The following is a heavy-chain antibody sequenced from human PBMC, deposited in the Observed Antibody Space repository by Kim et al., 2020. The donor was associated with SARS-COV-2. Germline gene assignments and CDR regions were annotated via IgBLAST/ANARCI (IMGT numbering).Heavy chain of an antibody. D-gene: IGHD3-10*01. CDR3: ARGRYYGSGSPSMDV. V-gene: IGHV3-21*01. J-gene: IGHJ6*02. Sequence: ADSVKGRFTLARDNAKNSLYLQMNSLRAEDTAVYYCARGRYYGSGSPSMDVWGQGTTVTVSS.